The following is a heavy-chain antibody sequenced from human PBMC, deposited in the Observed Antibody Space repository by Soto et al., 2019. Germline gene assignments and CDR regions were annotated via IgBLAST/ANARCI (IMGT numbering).Heavy chain of an antibody. D-gene: IGHD2-2*03. CDR2: IRSKAYGGIP. J-gene: IGHJ4*02. Sequence: LRLSCTVSGFSFGDYAVNWARQAPGKGLEWVGFIRSKAYGGIPEYAASVKGRFTISRDDSKIIAYLQMNSLKTDDTGVYYCGRSFLDGPDYWGQGTLVTVSS. CDR1: GFSFGDYA. V-gene: IGHV3-49*04. CDR3: GRSFLDGPDY.